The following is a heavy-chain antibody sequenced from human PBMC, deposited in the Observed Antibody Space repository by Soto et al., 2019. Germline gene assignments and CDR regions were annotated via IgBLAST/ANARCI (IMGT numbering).Heavy chain of an antibody. CDR3: AKCITIFGVVITPLNYYMDV. CDR1: GFTFSSYG. V-gene: IGHV3-30*18. D-gene: IGHD3-3*01. CDR2: ISYDGSNK. Sequence: GSLRLSCAASGFTFSSYGMHWVRQAPGKGLEWVAVISYDGSNKYYADSVKGRFTISRDNSKNTLYLQMNSLRAEDTAVYYCAKCITIFGVVITPLNYYMDVWGKGTTVTVSS. J-gene: IGHJ6*03.